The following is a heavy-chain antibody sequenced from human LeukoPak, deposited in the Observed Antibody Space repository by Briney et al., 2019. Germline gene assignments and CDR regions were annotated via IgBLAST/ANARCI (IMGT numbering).Heavy chain of an antibody. V-gene: IGHV3-21*01. D-gene: IGHD3-16*02. J-gene: IGHJ4*02. CDR2: ISSSSSYI. CDR1: GFTFSSYS. Sequence: GGSLRLSCAASGFTFSSYSMNWVRQAPGKGLEWVSSISSSSSYIYYADSVKGRFTISRDNAKNSLYLQMNSLRAEDTAVYYCASRRLRLGELSLYFEYWGQGSLVTVSS. CDR3: ASRRLRLGELSLYFEY.